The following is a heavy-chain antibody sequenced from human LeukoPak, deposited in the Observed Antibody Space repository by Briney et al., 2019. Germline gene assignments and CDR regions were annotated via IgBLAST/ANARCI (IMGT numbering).Heavy chain of an antibody. CDR3: ARVETGTTR. V-gene: IGHV4-34*01. CDR2: INHSGST. J-gene: IGHJ4*02. CDR1: GGSFSGYY. Sequence: SETLSLTCAVYGGSFSGYYWSWIRQPPGKGLEWIGEINHSGSTNYNPSLKSRVTISVDKSKNQFSLKLSSVTAADTAVYYCARVETGTTRWGQGTLVTVSS. D-gene: IGHD1-7*01.